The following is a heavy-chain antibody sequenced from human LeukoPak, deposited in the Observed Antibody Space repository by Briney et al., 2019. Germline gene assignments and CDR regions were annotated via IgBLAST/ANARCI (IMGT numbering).Heavy chain of an antibody. CDR2: INHSGST. J-gene: IGHJ6*02. D-gene: IGHD3-3*01. CDR1: GGSFSNYY. CDR3: ARGNGWSCLAGMDV. Sequence: SETLSLTCAVYGGSFSNYYWSWIRQPPGKGLEWIGEINHSGSTNYNPSFKSRVTISVDTSKNQFSLKLSSVTAADTAVYYCARGNGWSCLAGMDVWGQGTTVTVSS. V-gene: IGHV4-34*01.